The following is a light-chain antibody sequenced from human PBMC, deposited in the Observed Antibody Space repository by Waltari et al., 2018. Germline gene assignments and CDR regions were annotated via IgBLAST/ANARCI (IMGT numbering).Light chain of an antibody. J-gene: IGLJ2*01. CDR2: EVN. V-gene: IGLV2-14*01. Sequence: QSALTQPASVSGSPGQSITISCTGSTRHVGDYNYVSWYQQPPGKAPRPMISEVNNRASGVADRFSGSKSGNTASLTISGLQAEDEADYYCSSYTSSSSLFGGGTKLTVL. CDR3: SSYTSSSSL. CDR1: TRHVGDYNY.